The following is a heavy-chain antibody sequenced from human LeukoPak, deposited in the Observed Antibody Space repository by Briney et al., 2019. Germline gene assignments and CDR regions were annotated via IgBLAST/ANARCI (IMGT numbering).Heavy chain of an antibody. J-gene: IGHJ4*02. CDR3: ARRYFDS. V-gene: IGHV3-7*01. CDR2: IKQDGSEI. CDR1: GFTFSDYW. Sequence: GGSLRLSCAASGFTFSDYWMSWVRQAPGKGLEWVANIKQDGSEIYYVASVKGRFSISRDNTKNSLYLQMNSLRAEDTAVYYCARRYFDSWGQGTLVTVSS.